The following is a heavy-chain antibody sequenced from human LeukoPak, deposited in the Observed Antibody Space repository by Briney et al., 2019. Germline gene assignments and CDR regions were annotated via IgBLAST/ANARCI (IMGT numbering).Heavy chain of an antibody. J-gene: IGHJ6*02. V-gene: IGHV3-21*04. CDR1: GFTFSSYS. CDR3: ARDYGGEIGDYPPSYYYYYGMDV. D-gene: IGHD4-17*01. Sequence: GGSLRLSCAASGFTFSSYSMNWVRQAPGKGLEWVSSISSSSSYIYYADSVKGRFTISRDNSKNTLYLQMNSLRAEDTAVYYCARDYGGEIGDYPPSYYYYYGMDVWGQGTTVTVSS. CDR2: ISSSSSYI.